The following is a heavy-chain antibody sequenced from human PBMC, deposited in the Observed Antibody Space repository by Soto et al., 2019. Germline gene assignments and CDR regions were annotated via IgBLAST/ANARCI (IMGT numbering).Heavy chain of an antibody. CDR2: IGGRATSA. CDR3: ATSRYSDSSGDFDDF. V-gene: IGHV3-23*01. D-gene: IGHD3-22*01. J-gene: IGHJ4*02. CDR1: GFTFSNYA. Sequence: EVQLLESGGGLVQPGGSLRLSCAASGFTFSNYAMSWVRQAPGKGLEWVSGIGGRATSAYYADSVKGRFAISRDNSYNTLFLQLNSLRAEDTAVYYCATSRYSDSSGDFDDFWGQGTLVSVSS.